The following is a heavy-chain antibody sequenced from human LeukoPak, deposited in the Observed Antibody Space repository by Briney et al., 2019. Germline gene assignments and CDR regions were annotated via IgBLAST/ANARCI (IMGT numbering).Heavy chain of an antibody. J-gene: IGHJ4*02. CDR2: IYYSGST. V-gene: IGHV4-61*08. D-gene: IGHD3-22*01. CDR1: GGSISSGGYY. Sequence: SETLSLTCTVSGGSISSGGYYWSWIRQPPGKGLEWIGYIYYSGSTNYNPSLKSRVTISVDTSKNQFSLKLSSVTAADTAVYYCARHYSSGFDYWAREPWSPSPQ. CDR3: ARHYSSGFDY.